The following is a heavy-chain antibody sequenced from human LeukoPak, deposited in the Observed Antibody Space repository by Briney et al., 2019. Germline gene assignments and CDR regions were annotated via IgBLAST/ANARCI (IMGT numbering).Heavy chain of an antibody. CDR2: MNPNSGNT. CDR3: ARLVVVPAAPLPLGASAYYYYYMDV. Sequence: ASVKVSCKASGYTFTSYDINWVRQATGQGLEWMGWMNPNSGNTGYAQKFQGRVTITRNTSISTAYMELSSLRSEDTAVYYCARLVVVPAAPLPLGASAYYYYYMDVWGKGTTVTVSS. J-gene: IGHJ6*03. D-gene: IGHD2-2*01. CDR1: GYTFTSYD. V-gene: IGHV1-8*03.